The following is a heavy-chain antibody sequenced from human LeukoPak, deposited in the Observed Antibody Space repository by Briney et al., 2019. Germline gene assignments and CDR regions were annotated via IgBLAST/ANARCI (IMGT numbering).Heavy chain of an antibody. D-gene: IGHD3-10*01. Sequence: PSETLSLTCTVSGGSISSSSYYWGWIRQPPGKGLEWIGSIYYSGSTYYNPSLKSRVIISVDTSKNQFSLKLNSVTAADTAVYYCARAYGSGSYYSFDYWGQGTLVTVSS. CDR3: ARAYGSGSYYSFDY. V-gene: IGHV4-39*07. CDR2: IYYSGST. CDR1: GGSISSSSYY. J-gene: IGHJ4*02.